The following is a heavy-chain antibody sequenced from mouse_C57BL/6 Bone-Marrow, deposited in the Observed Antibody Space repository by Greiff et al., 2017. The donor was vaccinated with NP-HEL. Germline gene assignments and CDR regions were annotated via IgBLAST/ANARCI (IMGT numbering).Heavy chain of an antibody. CDR2: IWWDDDK. CDR3: ARIPFTTVVATDY. Sequence: QVTLKECGPGILQPSQPLSLSCSFSGFSLSTFGMGVGWLRQPSGKGLEWLAHIWWDDDKYNNPALKSAPTISEDTSKNQVILTIANVDTADTATYYCARIPFTTVVATDYWGQGTTLTVSS. V-gene: IGHV8-8*01. J-gene: IGHJ2*01. D-gene: IGHD1-1*01. CDR1: GFSLSTFGMG.